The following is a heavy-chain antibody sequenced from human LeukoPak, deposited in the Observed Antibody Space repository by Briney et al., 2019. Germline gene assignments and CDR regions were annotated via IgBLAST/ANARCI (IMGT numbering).Heavy chain of an antibody. CDR1: GGSFSGYY. V-gene: IGHV4-34*01. CDR2: INHSGRT. J-gene: IGHJ3*02. Sequence: PSETLSLTCAVYGGSFSGYYWNWIRQPPGKGLEWIGEINHSGRTNYNPSLKSRVTISVDTSKKQFSLKLSSVTAVDTAVYYCAREERAFDIWGQGTMVTVSS. CDR3: AREERAFDI.